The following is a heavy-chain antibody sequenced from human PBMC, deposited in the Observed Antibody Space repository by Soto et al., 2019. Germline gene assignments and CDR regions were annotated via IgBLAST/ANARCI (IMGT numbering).Heavy chain of an antibody. Sequence: SETLSLTCAVSGGSISSGGYSWSWIRQPPGKGLEWIGYIYHSGSTYYNPSLKSRVTISVDRSKNQFSLKLSSVTAADTAVYYCARSSDFGDRRGRFDPWGQGTLVTVSS. D-gene: IGHD4-17*01. CDR1: GGSISSGGYS. V-gene: IGHV4-30-2*01. J-gene: IGHJ5*02. CDR3: ARSSDFGDRRGRFDP. CDR2: IYHSGST.